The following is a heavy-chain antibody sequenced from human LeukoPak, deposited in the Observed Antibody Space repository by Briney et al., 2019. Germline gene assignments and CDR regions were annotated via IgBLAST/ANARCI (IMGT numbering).Heavy chain of an antibody. V-gene: IGHV3-74*03. CDR3: ARDHYYVPDY. J-gene: IGHJ4*02. CDR1: GFSFSTSW. CDR2: IHSDGIGA. Sequence: GGSLRLSCAASGFSFSTSWMHWVRQAPGKGLVWVSRIHSDGIGATYADSVKGRFTISRDNSKNTLDLQMNNLRAEDTAVYYCARDHYYVPDYWGQGTLVTVSS. D-gene: IGHD3-10*02.